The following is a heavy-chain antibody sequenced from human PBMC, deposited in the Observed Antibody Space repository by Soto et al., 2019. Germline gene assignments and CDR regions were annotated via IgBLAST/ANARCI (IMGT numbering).Heavy chain of an antibody. CDR1: GYTFTSYY. V-gene: IGHV1-46*01. CDR3: ARSMVAAHPSGAFDI. CDR2: INPSGGST. J-gene: IGHJ3*02. D-gene: IGHD6-13*01. Sequence: ASVKVSCKASGYTFTSYYMHWVRQAPGQGLGWMGIINPSGGSTSYAQKFQGRVTMTRDTSTSTVYMELSSLRSEDTAVYYCARSMVAAHPSGAFDIWGQETRGT.